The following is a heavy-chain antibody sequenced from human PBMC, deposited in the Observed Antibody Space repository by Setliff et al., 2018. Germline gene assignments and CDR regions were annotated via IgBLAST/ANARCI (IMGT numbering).Heavy chain of an antibody. CDR1: GDSISNYY. D-gene: IGHD3-10*01. CDR3: ARGITYYYRMDL. V-gene: IGHV4-4*07. J-gene: IGHJ6*03. Sequence: PSETLSLTCTVSGDSISNYYWNWIRQSADKGLEWIGRIHSSGTTNYNPSLKSRATISIGKSKNHFSLRVTSVTAADTAVYFCARGITYYYRMDLWGTGTTVTVSS. CDR2: IHSSGTT.